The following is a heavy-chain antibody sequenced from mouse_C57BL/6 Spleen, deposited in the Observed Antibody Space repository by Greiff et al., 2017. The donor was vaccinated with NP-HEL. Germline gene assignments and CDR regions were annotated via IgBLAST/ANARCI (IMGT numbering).Heavy chain of an antibody. D-gene: IGHD1-1*01. CDR1: GFTFSSYG. Sequence: DVQLVESGGDLVKPGGSLKLSCAASGFTFSSYGMSWVRQTPDKRLEWVATISSGGSYTYYPDSVKGRFTISRDNAKNTLYLQMSSLKSEDTAMYYCASHYYGSSSYYFDYWGQGTTLTVSS. CDR3: ASHYYGSSSYYFDY. CDR2: ISSGGSYT. V-gene: IGHV5-6*01. J-gene: IGHJ2*01.